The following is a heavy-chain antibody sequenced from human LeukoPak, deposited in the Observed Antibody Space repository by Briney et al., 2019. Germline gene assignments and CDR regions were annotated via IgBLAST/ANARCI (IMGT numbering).Heavy chain of an antibody. J-gene: IGHJ5*02. CDR1: GYSFASYW. Sequence: GESLKISCKGSGYSFASYWIGWVRQMPGKGLEWMGIIYPGDSDTRYSPSFQGQVTISADKSISTAYLQWSSLKASDTARYYCTRREGITGTKKWFDPWGQGTLVTVSS. V-gene: IGHV5-51*01. CDR2: IYPGDSDT. CDR3: TRREGITGTKKWFDP. D-gene: IGHD1-14*01.